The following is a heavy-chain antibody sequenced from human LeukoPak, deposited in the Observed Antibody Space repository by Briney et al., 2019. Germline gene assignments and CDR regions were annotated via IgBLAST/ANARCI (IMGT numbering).Heavy chain of an antibody. CDR3: ARAGSDYGDPRGYYGMDV. Sequence: GGSLRLSCAASGFTFSSYSMNWVRQAPGKGLEWVSSISSSSSSYIYYADSVKGRFTISRDNAKNSLYLQMNSLRAEDTAVYYCARAGSDYGDPRGYYGMDVWGQGTTVTVSS. CDR2: ISSSSSSYI. V-gene: IGHV3-21*01. D-gene: IGHD4-17*01. CDR1: GFTFSSYS. J-gene: IGHJ6*02.